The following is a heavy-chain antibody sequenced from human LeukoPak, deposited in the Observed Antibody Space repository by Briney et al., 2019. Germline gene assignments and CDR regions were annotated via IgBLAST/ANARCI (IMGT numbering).Heavy chain of an antibody. D-gene: IGHD5-24*01. CDR3: ARLCRDGYLWYFDY. Sequence: GGSLGLSCAASGFTVSSNYMSWVRQAPGKGLEWVSVIYSGGSTYYADSVKGRFTISRDNSKNTLYLQMNSLRAEDTAVYYCARLCRDGYLWYFDYWGQGTLVTVSS. J-gene: IGHJ4*02. CDR1: GFTVSSNY. CDR2: IYSGGST. V-gene: IGHV3-66*01.